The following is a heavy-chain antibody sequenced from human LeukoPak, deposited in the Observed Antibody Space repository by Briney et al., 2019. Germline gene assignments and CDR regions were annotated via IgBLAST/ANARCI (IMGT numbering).Heavy chain of an antibody. J-gene: IGHJ4*02. Sequence: PGRSLRLSCAASGFTFSSYGMHWVRQAPGKGLEWVAVVSYDGGNKYYAASVKGRFTISRVNSKNTLYLQLNSLRAEDTAVYYCAKDGGCSSTTCYSPYYFDYWGQGTLVTVSS. CDR2: VSYDGGNK. V-gene: IGHV3-30*18. CDR1: GFTFSSYG. CDR3: AKDGGCSSTTCYSPYYFDY. D-gene: IGHD2-2*01.